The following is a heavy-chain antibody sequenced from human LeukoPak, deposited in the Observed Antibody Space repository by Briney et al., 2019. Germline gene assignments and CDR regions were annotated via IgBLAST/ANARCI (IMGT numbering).Heavy chain of an antibody. CDR2: INDDGTYT. J-gene: IGHJ4*02. CDR1: GFTSSSYW. CDR3: GREIQAPGKTLEY. Sequence: GGSLRLSCAASGFTSSSYWMHWVRQVPGKGLVWVSRINDDGTYTVYADSVEGRFTISRDNAKNTLYLQMNSLRGEDTAVYYCGREIQAPGKTLEYWGQGTLVTVSS. V-gene: IGHV3-74*01.